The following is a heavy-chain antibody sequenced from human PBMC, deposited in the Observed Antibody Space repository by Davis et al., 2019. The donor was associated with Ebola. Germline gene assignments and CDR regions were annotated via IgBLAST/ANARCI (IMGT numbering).Heavy chain of an antibody. Sequence: PSETLSLTCTVSGGSISRGGSYWTWIRQHPGKGLEWIGYIYYSGSTYYKPSLKSRVTISLDTSKNQFSLNLYSVTAADTAVYYCAREQWYYMDVWGKGTTVTVSS. CDR3: AREQWYYMDV. CDR2: IYYSGST. V-gene: IGHV4-31*03. CDR1: GGSISRGGSY. D-gene: IGHD6-19*01. J-gene: IGHJ6*03.